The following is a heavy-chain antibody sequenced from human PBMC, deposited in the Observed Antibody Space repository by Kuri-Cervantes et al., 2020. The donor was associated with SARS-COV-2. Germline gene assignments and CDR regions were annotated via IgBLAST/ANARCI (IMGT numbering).Heavy chain of an antibody. D-gene: IGHD3-10*01. CDR3: ARGRVTMVRGQRRVWFDP. V-gene: IGHV4-30-4*01. J-gene: IGHJ5*02. CDR1: GGSISSGDYY. Sequence: SCTVSGGSISSGDYYWSWIRQPPGKGLEWIGYIYYSGSTYYNPSLKSRVTISVDTPKNQFSLKLSSVTAADTAVYYCARGRVTMVRGQRRVWFDPWGQGTLVTVSS. CDR2: IYYSGST.